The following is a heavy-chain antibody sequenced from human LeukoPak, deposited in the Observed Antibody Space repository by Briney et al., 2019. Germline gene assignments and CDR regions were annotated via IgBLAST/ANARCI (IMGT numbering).Heavy chain of an antibody. CDR1: GFTFSSYE. CDR2: ISYDGSNK. J-gene: IGHJ4*02. Sequence: PGGSLRLSCAASGFTFSSYEMHWVRQAPGKGLEWVAVISYDGSNKYYADSVKGRFTISRDNSKNTLYLQMNSLRAEDTAVYYCTSRDEDYWGQGTLVTVSS. V-gene: IGHV3-30*04. CDR3: TSRDEDY.